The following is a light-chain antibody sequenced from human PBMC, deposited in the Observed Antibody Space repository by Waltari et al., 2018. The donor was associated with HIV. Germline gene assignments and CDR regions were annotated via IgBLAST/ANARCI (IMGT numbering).Light chain of an antibody. CDR3: SSFSDNNRIV. J-gene: IGLJ1*01. Sequence: QSALTQPPSASGSPGQSVAISCTRPSSHVGGYHSVSWHPQHPGKAPKLLIYAVNKRPSGVPDRFSGSKSGNTASLTVSGLQVDDEADYYCSSFSDNNRIVFGTGTRVTVL. V-gene: IGLV2-8*01. CDR2: AVN. CDR1: SSHVGGYHS.